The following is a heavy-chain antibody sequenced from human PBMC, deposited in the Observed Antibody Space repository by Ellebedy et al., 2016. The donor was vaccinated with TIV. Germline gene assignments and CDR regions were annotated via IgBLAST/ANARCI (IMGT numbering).Heavy chain of an antibody. CDR1: GGTFSSYA. V-gene: IGHV1-69*13. CDR3: ARVDGDGYKNFDY. Sequence: ASVKVSCKASGGTFSSYAISWVRQAPEQGLEWMGGIIPIFGTANYAQKFQGRVTITADESTSTAYMELSSLRSEDTAVYYCARVDGDGYKNFDYWGQGTLVTVSS. CDR2: IIPIFGTA. J-gene: IGHJ4*02. D-gene: IGHD5-24*01.